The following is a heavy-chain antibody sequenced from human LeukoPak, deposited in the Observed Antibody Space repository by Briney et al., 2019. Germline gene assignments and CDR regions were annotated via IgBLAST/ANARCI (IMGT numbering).Heavy chain of an antibody. CDR3: ARVHTYYGSARSRAFDI. J-gene: IGHJ3*02. CDR2: INHSGST. D-gene: IGHD3-10*01. Sequence: SETLSLTCAVYGGSFSGYYWSWIRQPPGKGLEWIGEINHSGSTNYNPSLKSRVTISVDTSKNQFSLKLSSVTAADTAVYYCARVHTYYGSARSRAFDIWGQGTKVTVSS. V-gene: IGHV4-34*01. CDR1: GGSFSGYY.